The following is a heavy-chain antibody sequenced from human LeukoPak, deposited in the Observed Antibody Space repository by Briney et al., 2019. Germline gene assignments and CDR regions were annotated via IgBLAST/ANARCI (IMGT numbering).Heavy chain of an antibody. CDR3: ARFPGIAAAGTNFDY. D-gene: IGHD6-13*01. J-gene: IGHJ4*02. CDR2: ISGSGGST. Sequence: GGSLGLSCAASGFTFSSYAMSWVRQAPGKGLEWVSAISGSGGSTYYADSVKGRFTISRDNSKNTLYLQMNSLRAEDTAVYYCARFPGIAAAGTNFDYWGQGTLVTVSS. CDR1: GFTFSSYA. V-gene: IGHV3-23*01.